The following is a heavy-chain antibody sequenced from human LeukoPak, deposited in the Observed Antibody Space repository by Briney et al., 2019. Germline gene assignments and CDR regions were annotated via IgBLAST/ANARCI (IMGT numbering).Heavy chain of an antibody. CDR1: RFTFSSYA. D-gene: IGHD1-14*01. CDR3: AKATTSLTNWFDP. V-gene: IGHV3-23*01. Sequence: PGGSLRLSCAASRFTFSSYAMSWVRQAPGKGLEWVSAISGSGGSTYYADSVKGRFTISRDNSKNTLYLQVNSLRADDTAVYYCAKATTSLTNWFDPWGQGTLVTVSS. CDR2: ISGSGGST. J-gene: IGHJ5*02.